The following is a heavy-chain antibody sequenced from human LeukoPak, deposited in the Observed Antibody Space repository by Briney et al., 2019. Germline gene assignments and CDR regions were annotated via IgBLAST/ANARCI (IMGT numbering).Heavy chain of an antibody. CDR1: GXTVSSNY. D-gene: IGHD3-10*01. CDR2: IYSGGGT. J-gene: IGHJ4*02. Sequence: GGSLRLSCAVSGXTVSSNYMSWVRQAPGKGLEWVSVIYSGGGTYYADSVKGRFTISRDNSKNTVYLQMNSLRVEDTAVYYCARSRGTFFPHDYWGQGTLVTVSS. CDR3: ARSRGTFFPHDY. V-gene: IGHV3-66*01.